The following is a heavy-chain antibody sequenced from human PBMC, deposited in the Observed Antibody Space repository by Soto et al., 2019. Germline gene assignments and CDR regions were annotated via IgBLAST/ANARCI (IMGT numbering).Heavy chain of an antibody. D-gene: IGHD4-17*01. CDR3: ARDRARLPTVTTYLWY. CDR1: GGTFSSYA. Sequence: ASVKVSCKASGGTFSSYAISWVRQAPGQGLEWMGGIIPIFGTANYAQKFQGRVTITADESTSTAYMELSSLRSEDTAVYYCARDRARLPTVTTYLWYWGQGTLGTSPQ. J-gene: IGHJ4*02. CDR2: IIPIFGTA. V-gene: IGHV1-69*13.